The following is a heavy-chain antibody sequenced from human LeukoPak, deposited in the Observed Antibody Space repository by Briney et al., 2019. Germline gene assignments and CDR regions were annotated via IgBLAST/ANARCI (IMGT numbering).Heavy chain of an antibody. J-gene: IGHJ4*02. CDR2: IYHSGST. CDR1: GGSISSGGYY. D-gene: IGHD5-24*01. V-gene: IGHV4-30-2*01. CDR3: ARVDSVATMWFDY. Sequence: PSQTLSLTCTVSGGSISSGGYYWSWIRQPPGKGLEWIGYIYHSGSTYYNPSLKSRVTISVDRSKNQFSLKLSSVTAADTAVYYCARVDSVATMWFDYWGQGTLVTVSS.